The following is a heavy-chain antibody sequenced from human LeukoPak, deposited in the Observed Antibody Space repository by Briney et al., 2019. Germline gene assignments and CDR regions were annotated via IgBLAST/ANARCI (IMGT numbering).Heavy chain of an antibody. CDR1: GFTFSSYS. V-gene: IGHV3-21*01. CDR3: CHLAAAGPRNYYYGMDV. Sequence: PGGSLRLSCAASGFTFSSYSMNWVRQAPGKGLEWVSSISSSSSYIYYADSVKGRFTISRDNAKNSLYLQMNSLRAEDTAVYYCCHLAAAGPRNYYYGMDVWGQGTTVTVSS. CDR2: ISSSSSYI. D-gene: IGHD6-13*01. J-gene: IGHJ6*02.